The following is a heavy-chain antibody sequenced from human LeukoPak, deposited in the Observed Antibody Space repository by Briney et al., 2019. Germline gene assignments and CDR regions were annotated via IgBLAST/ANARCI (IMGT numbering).Heavy chain of an antibody. D-gene: IGHD1-26*01. Sequence: SETLSLTCTVSGGSMSDYYWSWIRQPPGKGLEWIGYIYYTGSTNYNPSLKSRVTISIDTSKNQFSLKLSSVTAADTALYYCAIDYSMTHAFDIWGQGTLVTVSS. V-gene: IGHV4-59*01. J-gene: IGHJ3*02. CDR2: IYYTGST. CDR1: GGSMSDYY. CDR3: AIDYSMTHAFDI.